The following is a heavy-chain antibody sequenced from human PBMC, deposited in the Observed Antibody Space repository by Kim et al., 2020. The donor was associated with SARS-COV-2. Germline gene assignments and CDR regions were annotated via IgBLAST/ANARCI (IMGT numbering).Heavy chain of an antibody. CDR2: IYYSGST. Sequence: SETLSLTCTVSGGSISRSSYYWGWIRQPPGKGLEWIGSIYYSGSTYYNPSLKSRVTISVDTSKNQFSLKLSSVTAADTAVYYCARGITMVRGVSHWFDPWGQGTLVTVSS. V-gene: IGHV4-39*07. CDR3: ARGITMVRGVSHWFDP. CDR1: GGSISRSSYY. D-gene: IGHD3-10*01. J-gene: IGHJ5*02.